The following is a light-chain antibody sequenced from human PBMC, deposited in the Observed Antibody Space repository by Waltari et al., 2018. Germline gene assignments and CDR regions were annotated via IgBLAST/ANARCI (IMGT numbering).Light chain of an antibody. CDR1: NIGDKR. CDR3: QVWDSDGDRVV. J-gene: IGLJ2*01. V-gene: IGLV3-21*02. Sequence: YVLTPPPSVSVAPGQTARITCGGNNIGDKRVHRDQQKSGQAPTLVVYEDDDRPSGIPERFSGSNSGKTATLTISRVEVADEADFYCQVWDSDGDRVVFGGGTKLTVL. CDR2: EDD.